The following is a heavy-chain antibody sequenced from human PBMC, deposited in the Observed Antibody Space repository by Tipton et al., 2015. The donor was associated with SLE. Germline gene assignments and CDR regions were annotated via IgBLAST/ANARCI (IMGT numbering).Heavy chain of an antibody. V-gene: IGHV4-39*07. D-gene: IGHD6-6*01. J-gene: IGHJ6*03. CDR2: VYYSGYT. CDR3: ARGRGSSSSYYYYYMDV. CDR1: GGPVNSNSHS. Sequence: TLSLTCTVSGGPVNSNSHSWGWIRQSPGKGLEWIGHVYYSGYTYYNPSLKSRVTISVDTSKNQFSLKLSSVTAADTAVYYCARGRGSSSSYYYYYMDVWGKGTTVTVSS.